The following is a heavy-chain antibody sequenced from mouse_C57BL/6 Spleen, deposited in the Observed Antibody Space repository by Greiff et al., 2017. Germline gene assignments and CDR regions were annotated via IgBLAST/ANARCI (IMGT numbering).Heavy chain of an antibody. D-gene: IGHD1-1*01. J-gene: IGHJ1*03. CDR3: AREDYYGSRGYFDV. CDR2: INPNNGGT. Sequence: EVQLQQSGPELVKPGASVKISCKASGYTFTDYYMNWVKQSHGKSLEWIGDINPNNGGTSYNQKFKGKATLTVDKSSSTAYMELRSLTSEDSAVYYCAREDYYGSRGYFDVWGTGTTVTVSS. CDR1: GYTFTDYY. V-gene: IGHV1-26*01.